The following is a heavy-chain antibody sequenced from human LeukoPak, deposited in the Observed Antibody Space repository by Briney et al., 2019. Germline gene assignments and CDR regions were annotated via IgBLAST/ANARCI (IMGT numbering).Heavy chain of an antibody. J-gene: IGHJ4*02. D-gene: IGHD5-18*01. V-gene: IGHV1-69*01. CDR2: IIPIFGTA. CDR3: ATPTIPYIQLWFRGPRWRFDY. CDR1: GGTFSSYA. Sequence: ASVKVSCKASGGTFSSYAISWVRQAPGQGLEWMGGIIPIFGTANYAQKFQGRVTITADESTSTAYMELSSLRSEDTAVYYCATPTIPYIQLWFRGPRWRFDYWGQGTPVTVSS.